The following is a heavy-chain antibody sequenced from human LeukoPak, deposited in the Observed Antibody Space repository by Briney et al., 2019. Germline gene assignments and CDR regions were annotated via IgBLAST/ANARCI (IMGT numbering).Heavy chain of an antibody. Sequence: GGSLRLSCAASGFSVNSNYMSWVRQAPGKGLEWVSVIYRGGSTYYADSVKGRFTISRDNSKNTLYLQMNSLRAEDTAVYYCARTPPYDSSGYYSSGYFDYWGQGTLVTVSS. V-gene: IGHV3-53*01. CDR3: ARTPPYDSSGYYSSGYFDY. J-gene: IGHJ4*02. CDR2: IYRGGST. D-gene: IGHD3-22*01. CDR1: GFSVNSNY.